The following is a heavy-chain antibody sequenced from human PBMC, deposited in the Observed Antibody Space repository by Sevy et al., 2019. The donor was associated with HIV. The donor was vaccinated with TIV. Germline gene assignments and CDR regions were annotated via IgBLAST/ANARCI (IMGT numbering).Heavy chain of an antibody. CDR1: RGTFSSYA. CDR3: ARPIRAASSSIVNAFDI. J-gene: IGHJ3*02. V-gene: IGHV1-69*13. Sequence: ASVKVSCKASRGTFSSYAISWVRQAPGQGLEWMGGIIPIFGTANYAQKFQGRVTITADESTSTAYMELSSLRSEDTAVYYCARPIRAASSSIVNAFDIWGQGTMVTVSS. CDR2: IIPIFGTA. D-gene: IGHD6-6*01.